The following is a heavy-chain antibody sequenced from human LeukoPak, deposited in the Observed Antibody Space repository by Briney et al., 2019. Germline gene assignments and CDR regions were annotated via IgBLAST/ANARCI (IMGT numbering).Heavy chain of an antibody. CDR1: GFTFSSHA. CDR3: ARGGRSRGGGFDI. V-gene: IGHV3-30*04. J-gene: IGHJ3*02. CDR2: ISYDGSNK. Sequence: PGGSLRLSCAASGFTFSSHAMHWVRQAPGKGLEWVAVISYDGSNKYYVDSVKGRFTISRDNSKNTLYLQMNSLRAEDTAVYYFARGGRSRGGGFDIWGQGTMVTVSS. D-gene: IGHD2-15*01.